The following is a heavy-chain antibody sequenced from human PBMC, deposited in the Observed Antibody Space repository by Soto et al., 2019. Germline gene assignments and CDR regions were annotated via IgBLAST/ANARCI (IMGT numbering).Heavy chain of an antibody. J-gene: IGHJ4*02. D-gene: IGHD3-10*01. CDR2: IYYSGST. CDR1: GGSISSYY. V-gene: IGHV4-59*08. Sequence: SETLSLTCTVSGGSISSYYWIWIRQPPGKGLECIRYIYYSGSTNYNPSLKSRVTISVDTSKNQFSLKLNSMTAADTAVYYCARHNYGSGSTYFDYWGQGTLVTVSS. CDR3: ARHNYGSGSTYFDY.